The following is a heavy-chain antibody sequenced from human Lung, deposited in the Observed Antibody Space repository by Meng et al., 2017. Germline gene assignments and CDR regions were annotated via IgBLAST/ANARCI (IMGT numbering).Heavy chain of an antibody. CDR2: ISVKNGEA. V-gene: IGHV1-18*01. CDR3: ARYVPNGSLWYFDF. CDR1: GYILTNYD. J-gene: IGHJ2*01. D-gene: IGHD3-10*02. Sequence: QVRLVQSGADAKKPGASMKVSCKASGYILTNYDISWVRQAPGQGLEWMGWISVKNGEAKYPQNFQGRVTMTTDTTTSTAYMELRSLTSDDTAVYYCARYVPNGSLWYFDFWGRGTLVTVSS.